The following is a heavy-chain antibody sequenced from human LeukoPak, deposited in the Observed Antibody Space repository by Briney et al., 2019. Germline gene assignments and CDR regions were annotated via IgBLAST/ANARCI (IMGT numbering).Heavy chain of an antibody. CDR2: VYHTGTT. D-gene: IGHD3/OR15-3a*01. CDR3: ARDRWTVGAFDI. J-gene: IGHJ3*02. Sequence: NPSQTLSLTCSVSGDSINSGGYYWSWLRQLPGKGLEWIGYVYHTGTTYYIPSLESRVTLSVDTSKNQFSLKLNSVTAADTAVYYCARDRWTVGAFDIWGQGTLVTVSS. V-gene: IGHV4-31*03. CDR1: GDSINSGGYY.